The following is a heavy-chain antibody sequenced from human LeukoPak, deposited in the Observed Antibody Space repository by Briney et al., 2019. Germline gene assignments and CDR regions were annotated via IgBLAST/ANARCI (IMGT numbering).Heavy chain of an antibody. CDR2: IYSGGST. CDR3: ARDKGRYGGDSSGYSHAFDI. CDR1: GFTVSSNY. J-gene: IGHJ3*02. Sequence: GGSLRLSCAASGFTVSSNYMSWVRQAPGKGLEWVSVIYSGGSTYYADSVKGRFTIYRDNSKNTLYLQMNSLRAEDTALYYCARDKGRYGGDSSGYSHAFDIWGQGTMVTVSS. V-gene: IGHV3-53*01. D-gene: IGHD3-22*01.